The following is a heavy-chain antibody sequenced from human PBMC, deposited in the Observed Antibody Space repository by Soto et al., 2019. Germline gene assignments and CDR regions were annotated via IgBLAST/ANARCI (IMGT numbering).Heavy chain of an antibody. J-gene: IGHJ6*02. CDR1: GYIFTGYH. Sequence: AASVKVSCKASGYIFTGYHIHWVRQAPGRGLEWMGWINPNSGDTEYAQNFQGRVTMTRDTSFNLVYMEMSGLMSDDTAVYYCARDASGTRGFDEMDIWGQGTKVTVPS. CDR2: INPNSGDT. V-gene: IGHV1-2*02. D-gene: IGHD3-9*01. CDR3: ARDASGTRGFDEMDI.